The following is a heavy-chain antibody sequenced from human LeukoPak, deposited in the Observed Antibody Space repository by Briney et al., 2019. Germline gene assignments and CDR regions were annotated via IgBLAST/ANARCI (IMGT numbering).Heavy chain of an antibody. CDR3: ARDRVYSSGGRSRYYFDY. CDR1: GFTVSSNY. Sequence: GGSLRLSCAASGFTVSSNYMSWVRQAPGKGLEWVSVIYSGGSTYYADSVKGRFTISRDNSENTLYLQMDSLRAEDTAVYYCARDRVYSSGGRSRYYFDYWGQGTLVTVSS. V-gene: IGHV3-66*01. J-gene: IGHJ4*02. D-gene: IGHD6-19*01. CDR2: IYSGGST.